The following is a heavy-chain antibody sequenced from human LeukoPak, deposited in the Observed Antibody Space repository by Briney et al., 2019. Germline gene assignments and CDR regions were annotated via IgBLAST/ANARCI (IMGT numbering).Heavy chain of an antibody. CDR2: IYYSGST. Sequence: SETLSLTCTVSGCSISSYYWSWIRQPPGKGLEWIGYIYYSGSTNYNPSLKSRVTISVDTSKNQFSLKLSSVTAADTAVYYCARRLRYCSSTSCFGGAFDIWGQGTMVTVSS. J-gene: IGHJ3*02. CDR1: GCSISSYY. CDR3: ARRLRYCSSTSCFGGAFDI. D-gene: IGHD2-2*01. V-gene: IGHV4-59*08.